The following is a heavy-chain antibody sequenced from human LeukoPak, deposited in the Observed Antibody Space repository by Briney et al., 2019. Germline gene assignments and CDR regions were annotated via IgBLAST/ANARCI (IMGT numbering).Heavy chain of an antibody. CDR3: ARDKGPPGGQKSPGGWYDP. V-gene: IGHV4-4*02. Sequence: SSETLSLTCAVSGDSISNNKWWSWVRQPPGKGLEWIGEIYHNGRTNYNPSLKSRVTISVDRSKNQFSLMLDSVTAAGTAIYYCARDKGPPGGQKSPGGWYDPWGQGTLVTVSS. J-gene: IGHJ5*02. CDR2: IYHNGRT. D-gene: IGHD3-16*01. CDR1: GDSISNNKW.